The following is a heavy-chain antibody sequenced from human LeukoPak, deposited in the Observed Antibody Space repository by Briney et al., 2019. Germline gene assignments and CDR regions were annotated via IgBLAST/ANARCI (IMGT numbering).Heavy chain of an antibody. D-gene: IGHD3-10*01. CDR3: ATNLWFGELWFDY. J-gene: IGHJ4*02. V-gene: IGHV1-3*01. Sequence: GASVKVSCKASGYTFTSYAMHSVRQAPGQRLEWMGWINAGNGNTKYSQKFQGRVTITRDTSASTAYMELSSLRSEDTAVYYCATNLWFGELWFDYWGQGTLVTVSS. CDR1: GYTFTSYA. CDR2: INAGNGNT.